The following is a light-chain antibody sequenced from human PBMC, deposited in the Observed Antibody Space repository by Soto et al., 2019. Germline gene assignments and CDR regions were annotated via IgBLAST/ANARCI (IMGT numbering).Light chain of an antibody. CDR1: SWHSSNA. CDR2: INSDGSH. J-gene: IGLJ1*01. Sequence: HPVLTQSPSTSASLGASVKFICTLSSWHSSNAIAWHQQQPEKGPRYLMKINSDGSHSKGDGIPDRFSGSSSGAERYLTISSLQSEDEADYYCQTWGTGIRVFGTGTKLTVL. V-gene: IGLV4-69*01. CDR3: QTWGTGIRV.